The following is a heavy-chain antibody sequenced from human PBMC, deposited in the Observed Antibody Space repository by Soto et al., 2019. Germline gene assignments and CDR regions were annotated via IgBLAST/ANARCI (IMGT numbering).Heavy chain of an antibody. D-gene: IGHD2-21*02. CDR3: ARNPRLGCVGDCYSYFDL. CDR2: INHSGNT. J-gene: IGHJ2*01. V-gene: IGHV4-34*01. Sequence: QVQLQQWGAGLLKPSETLSLTCDVHGESISGYYWSWLRQTPGKGLEWIGEINHSGNTNSNPSLMSRVTMSVDPSKSQFSLKLSSVTAADTAVYYCARNPRLGCVGDCYSYFDLWGRGTLVTVSS. CDR1: GESISGYY.